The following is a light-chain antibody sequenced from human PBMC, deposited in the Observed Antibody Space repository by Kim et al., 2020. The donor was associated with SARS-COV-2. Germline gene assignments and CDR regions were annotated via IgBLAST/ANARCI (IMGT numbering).Light chain of an antibody. J-gene: IGKJ3*01. CDR1: RTISHYY. Sequence: FPPRQRATHSYRASRTISHYYLASSQQKPRQAPRLLIEGTSNRDTGIPDRFSGSRSGTDFTLAISRREPDGVAVYNSQQYGGSRTFGRGNKVDI. CDR2: GTS. CDR3: QQYGGSRT. V-gene: IGKV3-20*01.